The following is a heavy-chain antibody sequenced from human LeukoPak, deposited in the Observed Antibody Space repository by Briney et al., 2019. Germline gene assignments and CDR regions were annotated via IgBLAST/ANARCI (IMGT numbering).Heavy chain of an antibody. CDR1: GFTFSSYS. CDR2: ISSSSRYI. J-gene: IGHJ6*02. CDR3: ARDWGIVVVPPVTPIRGMDV. D-gene: IGHD2-2*01. Sequence: PGGSLRLSCAASGFTFSSYSMNWVRQAPGKGLEWVSSISSSSRYIYYADSVKGRFTTSRDNAKNTLYLQMNRLNSEDTAVYYCARDWGIVVVPPVTPIRGMDVWGQGPTVTV. V-gene: IGHV3-21*01.